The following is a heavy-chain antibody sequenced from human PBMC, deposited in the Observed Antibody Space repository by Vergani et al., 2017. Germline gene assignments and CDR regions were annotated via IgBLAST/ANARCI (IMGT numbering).Heavy chain of an antibody. CDR3: AHALGTALSAVGGGLDS. Sequence: EVHLLESGGGLIQPGGSLRISCAASGFTFDNYAMTWVRQAPGQGLQWVSGISGSGSSKFYEDSLKGRVYISRDNYKNTIFLEMNSLRHEDTATYFCAHALGTALSAVGGGLDSWCPGTVVLVSS. CDR2: ISGSGSSK. D-gene: IGHD3-16*01. J-gene: IGHJ5*01. V-gene: IGHV3-23*01. CDR1: GFTFDNYA.